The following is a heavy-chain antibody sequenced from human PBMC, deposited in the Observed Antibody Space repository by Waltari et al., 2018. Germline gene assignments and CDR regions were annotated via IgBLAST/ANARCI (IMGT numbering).Heavy chain of an antibody. CDR3: AKSALWPTGVIDC. D-gene: IGHD3-10*01. V-gene: IGHV4-34*02. CDR2: INHDGYT. CDR1: GWSFGGYY. Sequence: QVPLQQWGAGLLQPSETLSLTCTVSGWSFGGYYWIWIRQPPGRGLGWIGEINHDGYTNYNPSLKSRVTISIETSKDQFYLRLTSLTAADTAVYYCAKSALWPTGVIDCWGQGTPVTVSS. J-gene: IGHJ4*02.